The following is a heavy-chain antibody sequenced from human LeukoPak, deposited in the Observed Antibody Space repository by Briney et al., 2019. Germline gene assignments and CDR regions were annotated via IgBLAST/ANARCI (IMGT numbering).Heavy chain of an antibody. V-gene: IGHV4-59*01. CDR3: ARGRARNYDSWFDP. Sequence: SETLSLTCTVSGGSISSYYWSWVRQPPGKGLEWIGYIYYSGSTNYNPSLKSRVTISVDTSKNQFSLKLSSVTAADTAVYYSARGRARNYDSWFDPWGQGTLVTVSS. D-gene: IGHD3-22*01. CDR1: GGSISSYY. J-gene: IGHJ5*02. CDR2: IYYSGST.